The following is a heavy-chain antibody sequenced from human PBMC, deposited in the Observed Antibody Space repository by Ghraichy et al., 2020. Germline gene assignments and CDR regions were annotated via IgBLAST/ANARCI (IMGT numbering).Heavy chain of an antibody. J-gene: IGHJ3*02. CDR2: ISAYNGNT. V-gene: IGHV1-18*01. CDR1: GYTFTSYG. Sequence: ASVKVSCKASGYTFTSYGISWVRQAPGQGLEWMGWISAYNGNTNYAQKLQGRVTMTTDTSTSTAYMELRSLRSDDTAVYYCTRDYLPIYDTPRGGAFVIWYKATMITV. D-gene: IGHD3-22*01. CDR3: TRDYLPIYDTPRGGAFVI.